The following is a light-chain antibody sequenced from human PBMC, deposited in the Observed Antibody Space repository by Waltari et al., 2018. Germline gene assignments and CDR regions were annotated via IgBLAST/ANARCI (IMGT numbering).Light chain of an antibody. V-gene: IGLV2-23*02. CDR1: SSDVGSYNL. CDR2: EVS. CDR3: CSYAGSSTHVV. J-gene: IGLJ2*01. Sequence: QSALTQPASVSGSPGQSITISCTGTSSDVGSYNLVSWYQQHPCKAPKLMIYEVSKRPSAVSNRISGSKAGNTASLTSSGLQAEDEADYYCCSYAGSSTHVVFGGGTKLTVL.